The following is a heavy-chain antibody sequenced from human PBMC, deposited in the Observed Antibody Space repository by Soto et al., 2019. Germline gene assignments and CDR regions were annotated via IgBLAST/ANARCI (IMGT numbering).Heavy chain of an antibody. J-gene: IGHJ6*02. CDR1: GFTFSNYA. CDR2: ITVIGGTT. Sequence: GGSLRLSCAASGFTFSNYAMNWVRQAPGKGLEWVSSITVIGGTTYYADSVKGRFTISRDNSKNTLFLQMNSLRAEDTAVYYCAKDRVQVYYYAMDVWGQGTTVTVSS. CDR3: AKDRVQVYYYAMDV. D-gene: IGHD1-1*01. V-gene: IGHV3-23*01.